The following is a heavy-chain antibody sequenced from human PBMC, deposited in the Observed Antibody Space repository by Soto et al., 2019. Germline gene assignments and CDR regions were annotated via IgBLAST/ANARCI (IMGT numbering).Heavy chain of an antibody. CDR3: ARDRQDYDLWIGSENEGPYGMDV. CDR2: INHSGGT. D-gene: IGHD3-3*01. V-gene: IGHV4-34*01. J-gene: IGHJ6*02. CDR1: GGSLSGYY. Sequence: QVQLQQWGAGLLKPSETLSLTCAVFGGSLSGYYWTWIRQAPGKGLEWIGEINHSGGTNYNSSLKSRVTTSLDTSKNQFSLILLAVTAADTAMYYCARDRQDYDLWIGSENEGPYGMDVWGRGTTVTVSS.